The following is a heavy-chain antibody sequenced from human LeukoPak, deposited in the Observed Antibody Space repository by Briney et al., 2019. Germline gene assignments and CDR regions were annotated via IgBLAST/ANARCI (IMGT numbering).Heavy chain of an antibody. J-gene: IGHJ4*02. CDR2: IYTSGST. CDR1: GGSISSYY. V-gene: IGHV4-4*07. Sequence: SETLSLTCTVSGGSISSYYWSWIRQPAGKGLEWIGRIYTSGSTNYNPSLKSRVIMSVDTSKNQFSLKLSSVTAADTAVYYCAGEFDYYGSGSYWLFDYWGQGTLVTVSS. D-gene: IGHD3-10*01. CDR3: AGEFDYYGSGSYWLFDY.